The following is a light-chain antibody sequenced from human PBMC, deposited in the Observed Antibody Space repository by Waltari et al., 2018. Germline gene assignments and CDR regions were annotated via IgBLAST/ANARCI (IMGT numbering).Light chain of an antibody. CDR3: NSYTSSHSLV. J-gene: IGLJ1*01. V-gene: IGLV2-14*03. Sequence: QSALTQPASVSGSPGQSITISCTGTSRDIGGYNYVSWYQQHPGKAPKVVIFDVSYRPSGVSKRFSGSKSGNTASLTISGLQAEDEADYYCNSYTSSHSLVFGTGTRVTVL. CDR1: SRDIGGYNY. CDR2: DVS.